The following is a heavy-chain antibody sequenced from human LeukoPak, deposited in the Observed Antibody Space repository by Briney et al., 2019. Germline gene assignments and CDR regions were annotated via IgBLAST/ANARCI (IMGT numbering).Heavy chain of an antibody. Sequence: GGSLRLSCAASGFTFSSYGMHWVRQAPGKGLEWVAFIRYDGSNKYYADSVKGRFTISRDNSKNTLYLQMNSLRAEDTAVYYCARGAATVTTPFDPWGQGTLVTVSS. CDR3: ARGAATVTTPFDP. J-gene: IGHJ5*02. CDR2: IRYDGSNK. CDR1: GFTFSSYG. V-gene: IGHV3-30*02. D-gene: IGHD4-17*01.